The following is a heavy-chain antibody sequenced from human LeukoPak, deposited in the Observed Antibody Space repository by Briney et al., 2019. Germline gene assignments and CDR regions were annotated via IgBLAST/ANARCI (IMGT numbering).Heavy chain of an antibody. CDR3: AKCNLDNCREGFYI. D-gene: IGHD1-1*01. CDR1: GFAFSRNA. J-gene: IGHJ3*02. CDR2: ISVSSTT. V-gene: IGHV3-23*01. Sequence: PGGSLRLSCAAAGFAFSRNALSWVRQAPGEGLDWVSSISVSSTTYYLDSVKGRFTISRDNSNNALFLQMNSLRAEDTALYYCAKCNLDNCREGFYIWGQGTMVTVSS.